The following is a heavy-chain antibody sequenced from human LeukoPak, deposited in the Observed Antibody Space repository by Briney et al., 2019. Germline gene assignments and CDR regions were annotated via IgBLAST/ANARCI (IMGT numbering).Heavy chain of an antibody. V-gene: IGHV3-30*18. D-gene: IGHD1-26*01. CDR3: AKGGLGVLPYYYYYYMDV. Sequence: PGGSLRLSCAASGFTFSSYGMHWVRQAPGKGLEWVAVISYDGSNKYYADSVKGRFTISRDNSKNTLYLQMNSLRAEDTAVYYCAKGGLGVLPYYYYYYMDVWGKGTTVTVSS. CDR2: ISYDGSNK. J-gene: IGHJ6*03. CDR1: GFTFSSYG.